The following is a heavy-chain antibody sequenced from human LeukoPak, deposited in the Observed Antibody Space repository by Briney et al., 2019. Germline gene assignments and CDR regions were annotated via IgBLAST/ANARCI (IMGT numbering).Heavy chain of an antibody. V-gene: IGHV4-59*01. D-gene: IGHD1-26*01. J-gene: IGHJ3*02. CDR1: GGSISSYY. CDR3: ARVLVPSYDAFDI. CDR2: IYYSGST. Sequence: PSETLSLTCTVSGGSISSYYWSWIRQPPGKGLEWMGYIYYSGSTNYNPSLKSRVTISVDTSKKQFSLKLSSVTAADTAVYYCARVLVPSYDAFDIWGQGTMVTVSS.